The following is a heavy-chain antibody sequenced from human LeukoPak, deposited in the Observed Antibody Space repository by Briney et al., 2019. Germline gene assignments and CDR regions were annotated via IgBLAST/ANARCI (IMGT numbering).Heavy chain of an antibody. D-gene: IGHD2/OR15-2a*01. V-gene: IGHV4-61*08. J-gene: IGHJ4*02. CDR2: IYNRGST. CDR3: AVLQSHRPLVY. Sequence: SETLSLTCTVSGGSVSSNGYFWNWIRQPPGKGLEWIGYIYNRGSTNYNPSLKSRVTISVDTSNNQFSLKLTSVTAADTAVYFCAVLQSHRPLVYWGQGTLVTVSS. CDR1: GGSVSSNGYF.